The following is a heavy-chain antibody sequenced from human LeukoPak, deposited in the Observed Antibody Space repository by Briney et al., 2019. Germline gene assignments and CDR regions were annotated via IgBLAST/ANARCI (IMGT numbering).Heavy chain of an antibody. Sequence: SETLSLTCTVSGGSISSYYWSWIRQPPGKGLEWIGYIYYSGSTNYNPSLKSRVTISVDTSKNQFSLKLSSVTAADTAVYYCARGQYYYDSSGYYYNGMDVWGQGTTVTVSS. V-gene: IGHV4-59*01. D-gene: IGHD3-22*01. CDR2: IYYSGST. J-gene: IGHJ6*02. CDR3: ARGQYYYDSSGYYYNGMDV. CDR1: GGSISSYY.